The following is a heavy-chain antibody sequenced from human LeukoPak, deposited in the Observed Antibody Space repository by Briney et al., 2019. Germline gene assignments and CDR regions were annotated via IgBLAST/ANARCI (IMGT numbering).Heavy chain of an antibody. Sequence: GGSLRLSCAASGLTFSTYAMSWVRQAPGKGLEWVSGISGSGGSTYYADSVKGRFTISRDNSKNTLYLQMNSLRAEDTAVYYCAKRYCTSTKCYQLDYWGQGTLVTVSS. CDR3: AKRYCTSTKCYQLDY. J-gene: IGHJ4*02. CDR2: ISGSGGST. V-gene: IGHV3-23*01. CDR1: GLTFSTYA. D-gene: IGHD2-2*01.